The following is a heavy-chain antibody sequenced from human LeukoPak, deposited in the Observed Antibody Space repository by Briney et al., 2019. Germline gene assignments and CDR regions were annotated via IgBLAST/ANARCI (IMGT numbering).Heavy chain of an antibody. CDR1: GGSISNYY. Sequence: SETLSLTCTVSGGSISNYYWSWIRQPPGKGLEWIGYIYYSGSTNYNPSLKSRVTISVDTSKNQFSLKLSSVTAADTAVYYCARDGGNGSDYWGQGTLVTVSS. D-gene: IGHD4-23*01. V-gene: IGHV4-59*01. CDR3: ARDGGNGSDY. CDR2: IYYSGST. J-gene: IGHJ4*02.